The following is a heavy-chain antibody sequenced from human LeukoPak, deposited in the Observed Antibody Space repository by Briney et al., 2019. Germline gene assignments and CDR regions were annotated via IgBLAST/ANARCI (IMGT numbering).Heavy chain of an antibody. CDR2: INPNSGDT. Sequence: ASVKVSYKASGYTFTDYYMHWVRQAPGQGLEWMGWINPNSGDTNYAQKFQGRVTITRDTSISTAYMELSRLRSDDTAVYYCARSVVGATWVDYWGQGTLVTVSS. J-gene: IGHJ4*02. CDR1: GYTFTDYY. D-gene: IGHD1-26*01. V-gene: IGHV1-2*02. CDR3: ARSVVGATWVDY.